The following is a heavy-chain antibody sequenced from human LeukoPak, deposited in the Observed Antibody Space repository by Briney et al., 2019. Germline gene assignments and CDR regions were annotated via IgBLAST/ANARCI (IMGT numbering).Heavy chain of an antibody. D-gene: IGHD5-18*01. CDR3: AREGVSVDTDYYFDC. CDR1: GGSFSGYY. Sequence: SETLSLTCAVYGGSFSGYYWSWIRQPPGKGLEWIGEINHSGSTNYNPSLKSRVTMSVDTSKNQFSLRLSSVTAADTAVYYCAREGVSVDTDYYFDCWGQGTLVTVSS. V-gene: IGHV4-34*01. J-gene: IGHJ4*02. CDR2: INHSGST.